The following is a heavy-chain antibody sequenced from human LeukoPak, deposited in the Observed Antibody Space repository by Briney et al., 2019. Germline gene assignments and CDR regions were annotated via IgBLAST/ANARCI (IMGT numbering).Heavy chain of an antibody. J-gene: IGHJ4*02. D-gene: IGHD3-22*01. V-gene: IGHV1-46*01. CDR2: INPSGGST. Sequence: GASVKVSCKASGGTFSSYYMHWVRQAPGQGLEWMGIINPSGGSTSYAQKFQGRVTMTRDTSTSTVYMELSSLRSEDTAVYYCAREQHGDSSGYYYFPDLFYWGQGTLVTVSS. CDR3: AREQHGDSSGYYYFPDLFY. CDR1: GGTFSSYY.